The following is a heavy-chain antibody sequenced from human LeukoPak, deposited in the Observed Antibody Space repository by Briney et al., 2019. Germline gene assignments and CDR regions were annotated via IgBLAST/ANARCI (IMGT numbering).Heavy chain of an antibody. CDR1: GGSISSSRYY. Sequence: PSETLSLTCTVSGGSISSSRYYWGWIRQPPGKGLEWIGNIYYSGSTYYNPSLRSRVTISVDTSKNQFSLKLNSVTAADTAVYYCARQGGSYYTPFDSWGQGTLVTVSS. D-gene: IGHD1-26*01. CDR2: IYYSGST. J-gene: IGHJ4*02. V-gene: IGHV4-39*01. CDR3: ARQGGSYYTPFDS.